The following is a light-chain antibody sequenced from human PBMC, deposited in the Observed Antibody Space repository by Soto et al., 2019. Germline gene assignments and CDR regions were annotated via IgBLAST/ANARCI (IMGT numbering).Light chain of an antibody. Sequence: QPALTQPPSVSGSPGQSVTISCTGTSSDFGSYNRVSWYQRPPGTGPKLMIYEVSNRPSGVPDRFSGSKSGNTASLTISGLQAEDEAEYYCSLYTTDSTYVFGTGTKSPS. CDR3: SLYTTDSTYV. J-gene: IGLJ1*01. CDR1: SSDFGSYNR. V-gene: IGLV2-18*01. CDR2: EVS.